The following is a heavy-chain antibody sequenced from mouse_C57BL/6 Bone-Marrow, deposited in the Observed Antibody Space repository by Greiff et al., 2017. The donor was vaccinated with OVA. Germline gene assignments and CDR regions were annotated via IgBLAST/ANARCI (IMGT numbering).Heavy chain of an antibody. V-gene: IGHV1-9*01. CDR2: ILPGSGST. CDR3: ACDVINDGYSYAMDY. Sequence: VQLQQSGPELMKPGASVKLSCKATGYTFTGYWIEWVKQRPGHGLEWIGEILPGSGSTNYNEQFKGKATFTVATSSTTASMQLSRLTTEDSSSYCCACDVINDGYSYAMDYWGQGKAVTVSA. D-gene: IGHD2-3*01. CDR1: GYTFTGYW. J-gene: IGHJ4*01.